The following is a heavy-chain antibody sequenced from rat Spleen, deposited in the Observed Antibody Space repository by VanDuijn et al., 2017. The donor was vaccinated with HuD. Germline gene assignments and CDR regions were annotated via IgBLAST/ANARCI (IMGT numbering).Heavy chain of an antibody. Sequence: EVQLVESDGGLVQPGRSLKLSCAASGFTFRNYGMAWVRQAPTKGLEWVATISYDGSSTYYRDSVKGRFTISRDNAKSTLYLQMDSLRAEDTATYYYARSAPYWGQGVMVTVSS. D-gene: IGHD3-1*01. J-gene: IGHJ2*01. V-gene: IGHV5-29*01. CDR2: ISYDGSST. CDR3: ARSAPY. CDR1: GFTFRNYG.